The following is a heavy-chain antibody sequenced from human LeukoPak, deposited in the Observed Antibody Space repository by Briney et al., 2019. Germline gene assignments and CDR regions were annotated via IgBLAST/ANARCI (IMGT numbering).Heavy chain of an antibody. D-gene: IGHD3-22*01. Sequence: ASVNVSRQASGYTLPSYGISLVRQAPGQGLEWMGWISAYNGNTNYAQKLQGRVTMTTDTSTSTAYMELRSLRSDDTAVYYCASEATPGGYQGGWGQGTLVTVSS. V-gene: IGHV1-18*01. CDR1: GYTLPSYG. CDR3: ASEATPGGYQGG. CDR2: ISAYNGNT. J-gene: IGHJ4*02.